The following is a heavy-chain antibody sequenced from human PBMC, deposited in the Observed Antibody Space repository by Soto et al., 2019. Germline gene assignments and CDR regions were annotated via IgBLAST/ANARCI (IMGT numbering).Heavy chain of an antibody. CDR1: GGSISSGGYS. V-gene: IGHV4-30-2*01. Sequence: QLQLQESGSGLVKPSQTLSLTCAVSGGSISSGGYSWSWIRQPPGKGLEWIGYIYHGESTYYNPSPKVCVTISVDRSKNQFSLKLSSVTAADTAVYYCARAEGGIFDYWGQGTLVTVSS. J-gene: IGHJ4*02. CDR3: ARAEGGIFDY. CDR2: IYHGEST.